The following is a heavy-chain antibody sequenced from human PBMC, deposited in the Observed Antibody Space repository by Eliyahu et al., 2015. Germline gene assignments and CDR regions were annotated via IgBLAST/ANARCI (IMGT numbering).Heavy chain of an antibody. D-gene: IGHD4-23*01. Sequence: QVQLVESGGGVVQPGRSLRLSCAASGXILVASAMPGVRQAPGKGLEWVAIIWYDGSNQYYADSVKGRFTISRDNSKNTVSLQMNSLRGEDTAIYYCARDHDYSGNYLEDWGQGTLVAVSS. CDR1: GXILVASA. J-gene: IGHJ4*02. CDR3: ARDHDYSGNYLED. V-gene: IGHV3-33*01. CDR2: IWYDGSNQ.